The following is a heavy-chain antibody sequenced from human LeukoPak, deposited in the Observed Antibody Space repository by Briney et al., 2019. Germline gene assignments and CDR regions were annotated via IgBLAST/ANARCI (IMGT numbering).Heavy chain of an antibody. CDR2: IIPIFGTA. D-gene: IGHD3-3*01. CDR1: GGTFSSYA. Sequence: ASVKVSCKASGGTFSSYAISWVRQAPGQGLEWMGGIIPIFGTANYAQKFQGRVTITADESTSTAYVELSSLRSEDTAVYYCARLGRFLEWGNWFDPWGQGTLVTVSS. J-gene: IGHJ5*02. CDR3: ARLGRFLEWGNWFDP. V-gene: IGHV1-69*13.